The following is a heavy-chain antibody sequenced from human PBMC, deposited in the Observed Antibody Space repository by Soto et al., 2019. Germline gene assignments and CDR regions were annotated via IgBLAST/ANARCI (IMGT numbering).Heavy chain of an antibody. D-gene: IGHD3-22*01. V-gene: IGHV4-59*01. J-gene: IGHJ4*02. Sequence: PSETLSLTCTVSGGSISSYYWSWIRQPPGKGLEWIGYIYYSGSTNYNPSLKSRVTISVDTSKNQFSLKLSSVTAADTAVYYCARGGHYYDSSGSFDDWGQGTLVTVSS. CDR1: GGSISSYY. CDR2: IYYSGST. CDR3: ARGGHYYDSSGSFDD.